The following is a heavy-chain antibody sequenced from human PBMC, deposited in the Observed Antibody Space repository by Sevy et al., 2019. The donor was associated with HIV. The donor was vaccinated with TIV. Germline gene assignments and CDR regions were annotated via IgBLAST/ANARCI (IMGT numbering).Heavy chain of an antibody. D-gene: IGHD2-2*02. J-gene: IGHJ5*02. V-gene: IGHV3-74*01. CDR2: INSDGSST. Sequence: GGSLRLSCAASGFTFSSYWMHWVRQAPGKGLVWVSRINSDGSSTSYADSVKGRFTISRDNAKNTLYLQMNSLRAEDTAVYYCARGTPAAIEMDWFDPWGQGTLVTVSS. CDR3: ARGTPAAIEMDWFDP. CDR1: GFTFSSYW.